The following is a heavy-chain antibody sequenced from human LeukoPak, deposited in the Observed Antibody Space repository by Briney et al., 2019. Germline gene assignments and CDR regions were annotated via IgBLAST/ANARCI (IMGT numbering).Heavy chain of an antibody. J-gene: IGHJ3*02. CDR2: IYSGGST. Sequence: PGGSLRLSCAASGFTVSSNYMSWVRHAPGKGLEWVSVIYSGGSTYYADSVKGRFTISRDNSKNTLYLQMNSLRAEDTAVYYCAREGRYFDWLLDAFDIWGQGTMVTVSS. D-gene: IGHD3-9*01. CDR1: GFTVSSNY. V-gene: IGHV3-66*01. CDR3: AREGRYFDWLLDAFDI.